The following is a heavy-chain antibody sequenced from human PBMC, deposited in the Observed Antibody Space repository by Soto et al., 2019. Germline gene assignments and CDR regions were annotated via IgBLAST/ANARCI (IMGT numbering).Heavy chain of an antibody. CDR3: AKDHGYCTNGVCYTGNFDS. CDR2: IRGSGGST. J-gene: IGHJ4*02. Sequence: GGSLRLSCAASGFTFSSYAMSWVRQAPGKGLVWVSAIRGSGGSTYYADSVKGRFTIYIDNSKNTLYLQMNSRSAEDTAVYYCAKDHGYCTNGVCYTGNFDSWGQVTLVTVSS. V-gene: IGHV3-23*01. CDR1: GFTFSSYA. D-gene: IGHD2-8*01.